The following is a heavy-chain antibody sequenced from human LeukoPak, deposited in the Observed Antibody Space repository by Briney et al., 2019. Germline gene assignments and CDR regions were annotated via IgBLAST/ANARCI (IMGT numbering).Heavy chain of an antibody. CDR1: GYTFTSYY. D-gene: IGHD6-6*01. V-gene: IGHV1-46*01. Sequence: SVKVSCKASGYTFTSYYMHWVRQAPGQGLEWMGIINPSGGSTSYAQKFQGRVTMTRDTSTSTVYMELSSLRSEDTAVYYCARERIAARPTDTNFDYWGQGTLVTVSS. CDR3: ARERIAARPTDTNFDY. CDR2: INPSGGST. J-gene: IGHJ4*02.